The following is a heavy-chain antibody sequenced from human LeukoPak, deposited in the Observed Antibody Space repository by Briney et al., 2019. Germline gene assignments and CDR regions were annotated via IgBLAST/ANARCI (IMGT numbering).Heavy chain of an antibody. V-gene: IGHV3-66*01. Sequence: GGSLRLSCVASGLSVSSNYMSWVRQAPGKGLEWVSVIYRDGSSYYAESVKGRFTISRDNSKNTLYIQMDSLRAEDTAVYYCARSFYDILIGYYQYFDYWGQGTLVTVSS. CDR2: IYRDGSS. CDR3: ARSFYDILIGYYQYFDY. CDR1: GLSVSSNY. D-gene: IGHD3-9*01. J-gene: IGHJ4*02.